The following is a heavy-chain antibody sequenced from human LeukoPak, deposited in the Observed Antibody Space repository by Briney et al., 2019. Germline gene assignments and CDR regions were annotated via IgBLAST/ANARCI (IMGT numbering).Heavy chain of an antibody. CDR2: ISGSGGST. V-gene: IGHV3-23*01. CDR3: AKDRQQLVYYFDY. CDR1: GFTFSSYA. J-gene: IGHJ4*02. D-gene: IGHD6-13*01. Sequence: GGSLRLSCAASGFTFSSYAMSWVRQAPGKGLEWVSVISGSGGSTYYADSVKGRFTISRDNSKNTLYLQMNSLRAEDTAVYYCAKDRQQLVYYFDYWGQGTLVTVSS.